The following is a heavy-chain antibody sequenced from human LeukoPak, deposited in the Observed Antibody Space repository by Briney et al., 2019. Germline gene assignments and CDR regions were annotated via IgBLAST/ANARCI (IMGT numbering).Heavy chain of an antibody. V-gene: IGHV1-2*02. CDR2: INPNSGGT. CDR1: GYTFTGYY. J-gene: IGHJ4*02. CDR3: ARVVLRYFDWYGY. D-gene: IGHD3-9*01. Sequence: ASVKVSCKASGYTFTGYYMHWVRQAPGQGLEWMGWINPNSGGTNYAQKFQGRVTMTRDTSISTAYMELSSLRSEDTAVYYCARVVLRYFDWYGYWGQGTLVTVSS.